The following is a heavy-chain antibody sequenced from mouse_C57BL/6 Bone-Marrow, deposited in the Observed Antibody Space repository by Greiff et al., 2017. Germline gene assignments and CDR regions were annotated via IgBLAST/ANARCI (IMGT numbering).Heavy chain of an antibody. Sequence: EVMLVESGGGLVQPKGSLKLSCAASGFTFNTYAMHWVRQAPGKGLEWVARIRSKSSNYATYYADSVKDRFTISRDDSQSMLYLQMNNLKTEDTAMYYSVRDYYGSSYPYYYAMDYWGQGTSVTVSS. V-gene: IGHV10-3*01. J-gene: IGHJ4*01. D-gene: IGHD1-1*01. CDR2: IRSKSSNYAT. CDR1: GFTFNTYA. CDR3: VRDYYGSSYPYYYAMDY.